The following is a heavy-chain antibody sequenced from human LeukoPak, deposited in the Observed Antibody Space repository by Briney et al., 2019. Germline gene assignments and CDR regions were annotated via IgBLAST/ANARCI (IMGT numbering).Heavy chain of an antibody. CDR3: ARDLEYCSGGSCSDDY. Sequence: ASVKVPCKASGYTFTSYYMHWVRQAPGQGLEWMGIINPSGGSTSYAQKFQGRVTMTRDTSTSTVYMELSSLRSEDTAVYYCARDLEYCSGGSCSDDYWGQGTLVTVSS. CDR2: INPSGGST. V-gene: IGHV1-46*01. J-gene: IGHJ4*02. D-gene: IGHD2-15*01. CDR1: GYTFTSYY.